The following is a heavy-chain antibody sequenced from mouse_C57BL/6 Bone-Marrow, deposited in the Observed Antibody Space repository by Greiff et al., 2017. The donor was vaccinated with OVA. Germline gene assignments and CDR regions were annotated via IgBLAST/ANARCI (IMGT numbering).Heavy chain of an antibody. Sequence: QVQLQQPGAELVKPGASVKMSCKASGYTFTSYWITWVKQRPGQGLEWIGDIYPGSGSTNYNEKFTSKATLTVDTSSSTAYMQLSSLTSEDAAVYYCAIIYYYGSREAMDYWGQGTSVTVSS. CDR1: GYTFTSYW. D-gene: IGHD1-1*01. CDR2: IYPGSGST. V-gene: IGHV1-55*01. CDR3: AIIYYYGSREAMDY. J-gene: IGHJ4*01.